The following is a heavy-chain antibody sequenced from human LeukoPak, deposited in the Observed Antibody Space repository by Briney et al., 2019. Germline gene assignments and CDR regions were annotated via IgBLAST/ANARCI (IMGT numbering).Heavy chain of an antibody. CDR1: GYTFTSYY. D-gene: IGHD6-19*01. V-gene: IGHV1-69*13. J-gene: IGHJ4*02. CDR3: ASQAVAGNNY. CDR2: IIPIFGTA. Sequence: SVKVSCKASGYTFTSYYMHWVRQAPGQGLEWMGGIIPIFGTANYAQKFQGRVTITADESTSTAYMELSSLRSEDTAVYYCASQAVAGNNYWGQGTLVTVSS.